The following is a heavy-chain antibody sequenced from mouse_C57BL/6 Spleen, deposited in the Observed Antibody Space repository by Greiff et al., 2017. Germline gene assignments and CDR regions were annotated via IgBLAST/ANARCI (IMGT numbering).Heavy chain of an antibody. Sequence: DVQLVESGGGLVKPGGSLKLSCAASGFTFSSYAMSWVRQTPEKRLEWVATISDGGSYTYYPDNVKGRFTISRDNAKNNLYLQMSHLKSEDTAMYYCARDRGYGSSYSDYWGQGTTLTVSS. CDR3: ARDRGYGSSYSDY. J-gene: IGHJ2*01. CDR1: GFTFSSYA. V-gene: IGHV5-4*01. D-gene: IGHD1-1*01. CDR2: ISDGGSYT.